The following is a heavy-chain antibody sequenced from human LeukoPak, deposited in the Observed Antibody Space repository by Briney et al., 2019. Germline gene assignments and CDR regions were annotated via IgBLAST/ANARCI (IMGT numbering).Heavy chain of an antibody. CDR3: ARDQLVAATPGVDY. J-gene: IGHJ4*02. Sequence: GGSLRLSCAASGFTFSSYAMHWVRQAPGKGLEWVAVISYDGSNKYYADSVKGRFTISRDNAKNSVYLQMNSLRAEDTAVYYCARDQLVAATPGVDYWGQGTLVTVSS. CDR2: ISYDGSNK. V-gene: IGHV3-30-3*01. CDR1: GFTFSSYA. D-gene: IGHD2-15*01.